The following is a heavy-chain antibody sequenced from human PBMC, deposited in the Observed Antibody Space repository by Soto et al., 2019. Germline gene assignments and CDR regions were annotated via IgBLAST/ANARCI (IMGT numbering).Heavy chain of an antibody. CDR2: LNSDGSST. CDR1: GFTFSRYW. J-gene: IGHJ4*02. D-gene: IGHD2-15*01. CDR3: VRTSLVVAAATREDY. V-gene: IGHV3-74*01. Sequence: EVQLVESGGGLVQPGGSLRLSCAASGFTFSRYWMHWVRQAPGKGLVWVSRLNSDGSSTSYADSVKGRFTISRDNAKNTLYLQMNSLRAEDTAVYYCVRTSLVVAAATREDYWGQGTLVTVSS.